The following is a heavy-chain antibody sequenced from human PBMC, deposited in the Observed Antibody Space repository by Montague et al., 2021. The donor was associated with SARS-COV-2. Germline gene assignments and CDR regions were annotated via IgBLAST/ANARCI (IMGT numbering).Heavy chain of an antibody. CDR1: GGSISTSNYY. J-gene: IGHJ4*02. CDR2: VYYSGST. CDR3: AGQSASSPFDH. Sequence: SETLSLTCSVSGGSISTSNYYWGWIRQPPGKGLEWIGSVYYSGSTYYNPPLKSRVTVSVDTSKNQFSLKISSMTAADTAVYFCAGQSASSPFDHWGQGTLVTVSS. D-gene: IGHD6-13*01. V-gene: IGHV4-39*01.